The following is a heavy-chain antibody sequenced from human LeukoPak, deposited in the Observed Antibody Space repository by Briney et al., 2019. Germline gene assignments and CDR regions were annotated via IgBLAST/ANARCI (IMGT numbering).Heavy chain of an antibody. J-gene: IGHJ4*02. CDR1: GFTFSDYY. CDR3: AREAYYYDSSGYYDY. Sequence: GGSLRLSCAASGFTFSDYYMSWIRQAPGKGLEWVSYISSSGSTIYYADPVKGRFTISRDNAKNSLYLQMNSLRAEDTAVYYCAREAYYYDSSGYYDYWGQGTLVTVSS. D-gene: IGHD3-22*01. V-gene: IGHV3-11*01. CDR2: ISSSGSTI.